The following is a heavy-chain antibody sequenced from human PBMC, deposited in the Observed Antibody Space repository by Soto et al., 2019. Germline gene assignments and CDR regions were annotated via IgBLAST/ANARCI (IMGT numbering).Heavy chain of an antibody. CDR2: IYHRGGT. D-gene: IGHD2-2*01. CDR3: ARDQYPSDAFDI. J-gene: IGHJ3*02. V-gene: IGHV4-30-2*01. Sequence: QLQLQESGSGLVKPSQTLSLTCAVSGGSISSGGYSWSWIRQPPGKGLEWIGYIYHRGGTYYNPSLKSGVTISVDRYTNQFFLKLSSVTAADTAVYYCARDQYPSDAFDIWGQGTMVTVSS. CDR1: GGSISSGGYS.